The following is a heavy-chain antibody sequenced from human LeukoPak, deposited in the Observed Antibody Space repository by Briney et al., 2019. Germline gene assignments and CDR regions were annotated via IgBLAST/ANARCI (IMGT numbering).Heavy chain of an antibody. V-gene: IGHV3-21*01. J-gene: IGHJ3*02. D-gene: IGHD2-21*02. Sequence: GRSLSLSCGASGFTFSRNSMNCVSQAPGKGLEWVSSTNSSGSYIYYADSVKGRFTISRDNAKNSLYLQMNSLRAEDTAVYYCASRNQYCGGDCFWAFDIWGQGTMVTVSS. CDR3: ASRNQYCGGDCFWAFDI. CDR2: TNSSGSYI. CDR1: GFTFSRNS.